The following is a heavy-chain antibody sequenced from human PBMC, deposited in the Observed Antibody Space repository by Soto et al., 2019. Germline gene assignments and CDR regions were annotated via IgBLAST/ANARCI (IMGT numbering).Heavy chain of an antibody. V-gene: IGHV1-69*02. CDR1: GGTFSSYT. CDR3: ARLGVNSGYAL. J-gene: IGHJ4*02. CDR2: IIPSLGRA. D-gene: IGHD5-12*01. Sequence: QVQLVQSGAEVKKPGSSVKVSCKASGGTFSSYTITWVRQAPGQGLEWMGRIIPSLGRANYAQKFQGRVTITAAKSTSTAYMELSSLRSEDTAVYYCARLGVNSGYALWGQGTLVTVSS.